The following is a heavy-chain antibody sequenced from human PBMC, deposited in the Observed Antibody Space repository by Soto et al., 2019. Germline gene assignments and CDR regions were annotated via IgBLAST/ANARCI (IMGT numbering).Heavy chain of an antibody. Sequence: EVQLVESGGGLVTPGGSLRLSCAASGFTFSNAWMNWVRQAPGKGLEWVGLVKMKSEGATTHYAAPVNGRFTISRDDSEQTLYPQMSSLKTEDTAVYYCTTLGSHYYTHDFDVWGQGTTVTVSS. CDR1: GFTFSNAW. V-gene: IGHV3-15*07. J-gene: IGHJ6*02. CDR2: VKMKSEGATT. CDR3: TTLGSHYYTHDFDV.